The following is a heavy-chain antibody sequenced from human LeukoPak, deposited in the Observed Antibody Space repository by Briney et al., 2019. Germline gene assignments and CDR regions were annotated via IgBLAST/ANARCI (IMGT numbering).Heavy chain of an antibody. Sequence: SSETLSLTCAVYGGSFSGYYWSWIRQPPGKGLEWIGEINHSGSTNYNPSLKSRVTISVDTSKNQFSLKLSSVTAADTAVYYCARHRLLRYFDWLLPDAFDIWGQGTMVTVSS. CDR2: INHSGST. J-gene: IGHJ3*02. CDR1: GGSFSGYY. CDR3: ARHRLLRYFDWLLPDAFDI. D-gene: IGHD3-9*01. V-gene: IGHV4-34*01.